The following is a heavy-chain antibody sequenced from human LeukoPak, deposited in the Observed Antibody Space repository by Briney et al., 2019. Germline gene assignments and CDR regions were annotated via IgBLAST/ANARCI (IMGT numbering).Heavy chain of an antibody. D-gene: IGHD6-6*01. CDR2: FTADGSST. CDR1: GLTLSSYA. J-gene: IGHJ4*02. CDR3: ARAQMAAPTDC. Sequence: QAGGSLRLSCAASGLTLSSYAMYWVRQAPGKGLVWVSRFTADGSSTIYADSVKGRFTVSRDIAKNTLYLQMNSLRAEDTAVYDCARAQMAAPTDCWGQGTLVTVSS. V-gene: IGHV3-74*01.